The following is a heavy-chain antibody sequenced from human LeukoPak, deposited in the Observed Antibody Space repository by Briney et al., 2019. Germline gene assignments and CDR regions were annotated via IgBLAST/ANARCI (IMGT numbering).Heavy chain of an antibody. V-gene: IGHV4-34*01. Sequence: PSETLSLTCAVYGGSFSGYYWSWIRQPPGKGLEWIGEINHSGSTNYNPSLKSRVTISVDTSKNQFSLKLSSVIAADTAVYYCARGSRGASSGYYVFDYWGQGTLVTVSS. D-gene: IGHD3-22*01. CDR2: INHSGST. CDR3: ARGSRGASSGYYVFDY. CDR1: GGSFSGYY. J-gene: IGHJ4*02.